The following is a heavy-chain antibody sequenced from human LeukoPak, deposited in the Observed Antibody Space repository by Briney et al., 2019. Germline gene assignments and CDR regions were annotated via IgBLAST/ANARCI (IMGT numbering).Heavy chain of an antibody. D-gene: IGHD3-10*01. V-gene: IGHV3-30*18. J-gene: IGHJ6*02. Sequence: PGGSLRLSCAASGFTFSSYGMHWVRQAPGKGLEWVAIISYDGGNKYYEDSVKGRFTISRDNSKNTLYLQMNSLRAEDTAVYYCAKERGSGSSYYYGMDVWGQGTTVTVSS. CDR2: ISYDGGNK. CDR1: GFTFSSYG. CDR3: AKERGSGSSYYYGMDV.